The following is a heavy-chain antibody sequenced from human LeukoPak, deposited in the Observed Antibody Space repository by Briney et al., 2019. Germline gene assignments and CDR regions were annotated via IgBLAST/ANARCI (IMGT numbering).Heavy chain of an antibody. CDR3: AQDASYRGYGGGAWFDP. J-gene: IGHJ5*01. D-gene: IGHD4/OR15-4a*01. V-gene: IGHV3-30*02. CDR1: GGSFNNYG. CDR2: IRYDGSKK. Sequence: GGSLRLSCAAAGGSFNNYGMHWVRQAPGKGLEWVAFIRYDGSKKDYADSVKGRLTIYRDNSKITLYLQMNSLRAEDTGVYYCAQDASYRGYGGGAWFDPWGQGTLVIVSP.